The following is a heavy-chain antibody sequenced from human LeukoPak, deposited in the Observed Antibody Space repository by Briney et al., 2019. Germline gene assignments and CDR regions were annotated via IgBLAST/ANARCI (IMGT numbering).Heavy chain of an antibody. V-gene: IGHV4-30-4*01. J-gene: IGHJ6*02. CDR3: ARYCTNGVCYPYCYYGMDV. D-gene: IGHD2-8*01. Sequence: SETLSLTCTVSGGSISSGDYYWSWIRQPPGKGLEWIGYIYYSGSTYYNPSLKSRVTISVDTSKNQFSLKLSSVTAADTAVYYCARYCTNGVCYPYCYYGMDVWGQGTTVTVSS. CDR2: IYYSGST. CDR1: GGSISSGDYY.